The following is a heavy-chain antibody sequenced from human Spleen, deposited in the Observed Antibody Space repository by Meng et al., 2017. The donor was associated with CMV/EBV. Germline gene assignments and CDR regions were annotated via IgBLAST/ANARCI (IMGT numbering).Heavy chain of an antibody. CDR1: GFTFSTHS. V-gene: IGHV3-21*04. CDR3: AKDRGWNYGYGMDV. CDR2: INGNSKYI. Sequence: GESLKISCAASGFTFSTHSMNWVRQAPGKGLEWVSSINGNSKYIYYADSVRGRFTISRDNAKNTLYLQMNSLRAEDTAVYYCAKDRGWNYGYGMDVWGQGTTVTVSS. J-gene: IGHJ6*02. D-gene: IGHD1-7*01.